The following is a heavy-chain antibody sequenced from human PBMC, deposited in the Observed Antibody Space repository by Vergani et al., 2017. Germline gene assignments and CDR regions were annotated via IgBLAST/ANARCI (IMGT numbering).Heavy chain of an antibody. CDR3: ARKYSTSSYGAFDI. CDR1: GGSISSYY. J-gene: IGHJ3*02. D-gene: IGHD6-6*01. V-gene: IGHV4-59*08. CDR2: IYYSGST. Sequence: QVQLQESGPGLVKPSETLSLTCTVSGGSISSYYWSWIRQPPGKGLEWIGYIYYSGSTNYNPSLKSRVTISVDTSKNQFSLKLSSVTAADTAVYYCARKYSTSSYGAFDIWGQGTMVTVSS.